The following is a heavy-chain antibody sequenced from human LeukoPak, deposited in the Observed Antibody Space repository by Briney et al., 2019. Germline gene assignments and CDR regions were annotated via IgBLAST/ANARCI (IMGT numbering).Heavy chain of an antibody. CDR1: GYTFTSYG. V-gene: IGHV1-18*01. D-gene: IGHD3-22*01. J-gene: IGHJ4*02. CDR3: ARDRAYYDSSGYSYPFADFRGLDY. Sequence: VSVKVSCKASGYTFTSYGISWVRQAPGQGLEWMGWISAYNGNTNYAQKLQGRVTMTTDTSTSTAYMELRSLRSDDTAVYYCARDRAYYDSSGYSYPFADFRGLDYWGQGTLVTVSS. CDR2: ISAYNGNT.